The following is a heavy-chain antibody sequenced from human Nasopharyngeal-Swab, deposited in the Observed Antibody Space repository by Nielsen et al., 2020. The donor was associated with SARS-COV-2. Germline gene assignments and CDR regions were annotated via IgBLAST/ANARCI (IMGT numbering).Heavy chain of an antibody. Sequence: GSVKDSCKASGYTFTSYDINCVRHATPHEREWMGCMKLNSGNTGYAQKFQGRVTMTRSNSISTAYMELSSLRSEDTAVYYCARLANYDFWSGYYAYMDVWGKGTTVTVSS. CDR3: ARLANYDFWSGYYAYMDV. CDR2: MKLNSGNT. V-gene: IGHV1-8*01. CDR1: GYTFTSYD. J-gene: IGHJ6*03. D-gene: IGHD3-3*01.